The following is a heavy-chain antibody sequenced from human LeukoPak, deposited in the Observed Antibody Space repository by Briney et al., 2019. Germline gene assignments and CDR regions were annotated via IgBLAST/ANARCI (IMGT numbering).Heavy chain of an antibody. J-gene: IGHJ4*02. V-gene: IGHV3-48*03. Sequence: GGSLRLSCAASGFTFSSYEMNWVRQAPGKGLEWVSYISSSGSTIYYADSVKGRFTISRDNAKNSLYLQMNSLRAEDTALYYCARDPPGIPGYFDCWGQGTLVTVAS. CDR2: ISSSGSTI. CDR1: GFTFSSYE. D-gene: IGHD6-13*01. CDR3: ARDPPGIPGYFDC.